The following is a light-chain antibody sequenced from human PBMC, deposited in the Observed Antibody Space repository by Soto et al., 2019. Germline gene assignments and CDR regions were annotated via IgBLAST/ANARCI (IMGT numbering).Light chain of an antibody. J-gene: IGKJ5*01. Sequence: VLTQSPVTLSFSPGERATLSCRASQSFRGLLAWYHQKPGQAPRLLIYDAYNRATGIPPRFSGSGSGTDFTLTISSLEPEDSAVYYCQQRHMWPITFGQGTRREIK. V-gene: IGKV3-11*01. CDR3: QQRHMWPIT. CDR2: DAY. CDR1: QSFRGL.